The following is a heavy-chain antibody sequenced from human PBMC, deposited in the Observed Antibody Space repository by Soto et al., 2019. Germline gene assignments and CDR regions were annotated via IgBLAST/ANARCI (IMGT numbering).Heavy chain of an antibody. CDR2: VSPHNDNR. Sequence: QVQLVQSGAALKRPGASVMLSCKASGYRFTSDAIVWVRQAPGQGLDWMGWVSPHNDNRNYAKKFRDRVTMTPDTSTSTAQMELRSRRSDDTPVYYCAREKYLDTGPAFYVWGQGIMVTVAS. D-gene: IGHD5-18*01. J-gene: IGHJ3*01. CDR1: GYRFTSDA. CDR3: AREKYLDTGPAFYV. V-gene: IGHV1-18*04.